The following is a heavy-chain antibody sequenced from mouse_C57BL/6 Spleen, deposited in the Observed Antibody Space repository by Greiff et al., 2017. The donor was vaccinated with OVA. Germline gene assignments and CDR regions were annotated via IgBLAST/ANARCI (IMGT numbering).Heavy chain of an antibody. Sequence: DVMLVESGGGLVQPGGSLSLSCAASGFTFTDYYMSWVRQPPGKALEWLGFIRNKANGYTTAYSASVKGRFTISRDNSQSILYLQMNALRAEDSATYYCARFYYGNYYAMDYWGQGTSVTVSS. CDR3: ARFYYGNYYAMDY. J-gene: IGHJ4*01. CDR2: IRNKANGYTT. V-gene: IGHV7-3*01. CDR1: GFTFTDYY. D-gene: IGHD2-1*01.